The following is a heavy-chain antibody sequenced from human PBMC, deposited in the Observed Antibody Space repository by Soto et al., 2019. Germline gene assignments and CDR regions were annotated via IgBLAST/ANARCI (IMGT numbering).Heavy chain of an antibody. CDR3: ARFLAAAGMRSYGISVFDY. CDR1: GGSISSSNW. J-gene: IGHJ4*02. CDR2: IYHSGST. Sequence: SETLSLTCAVSGGSISSSNWWSWVRQPPGKGLEWIGEIYHSGSTNYNPSLKSRVTISVDKSKNQFSLKLSSVTAADMAVYYCARFLAAAGMRSYGISVFDYWGQGTLVTVSS. V-gene: IGHV4-4*02. D-gene: IGHD6-13*01.